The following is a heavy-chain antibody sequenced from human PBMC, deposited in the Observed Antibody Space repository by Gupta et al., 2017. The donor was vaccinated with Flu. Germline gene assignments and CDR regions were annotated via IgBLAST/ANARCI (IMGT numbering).Heavy chain of an antibody. V-gene: IGHV3-23*01. D-gene: IGHD3-10*01. J-gene: IGHJ6*02. Sequence: RQGPGKGLEWVSGISGSGGSTYYADSVKGRFTISRDNSKNTLYLQMNTLRAEDTAVYYWARDRGVASFYGMDVWGQGTTVTVSS. CDR3: ARDRGVASFYGMDV. CDR2: ISGSGGST.